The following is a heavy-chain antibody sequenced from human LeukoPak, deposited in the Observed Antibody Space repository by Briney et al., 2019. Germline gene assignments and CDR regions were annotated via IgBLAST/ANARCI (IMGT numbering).Heavy chain of an antibody. CDR3: VRISGDDAFDI. CDR2: IYSGGST. D-gene: IGHD5-12*01. CDR1: GFTVSSNY. J-gene: IGHJ3*02. Sequence: GGSLRLSCAASGFTVSSNYMSWVRQAPGKGLEWVSVIYSGGSTYYADSVKGRFTISRDNSKNTLYLQMNSLRAEDTAVYYCVRISGDDAFDIWGQGTMVTVSS. V-gene: IGHV3-53*01.